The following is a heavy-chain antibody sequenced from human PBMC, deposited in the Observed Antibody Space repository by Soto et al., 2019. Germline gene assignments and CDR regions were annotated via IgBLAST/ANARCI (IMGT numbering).Heavy chain of an antibody. D-gene: IGHD3-10*01. CDR3: ARARGGDLLRFGSGLVPGMDV. CDR1: GGTFSSYA. Sequence: SVKVSCKASGGTFSSYAISWVRQAPGQGLEWMGGIIPIFGTANYAQKFQGRVTITADESTSTAYMELSSLRSEDTAVYYCARARGGDLLRFGSGLVPGMDVWGQGTTVTVSS. CDR2: IIPIFGTA. V-gene: IGHV1-69*13. J-gene: IGHJ6*02.